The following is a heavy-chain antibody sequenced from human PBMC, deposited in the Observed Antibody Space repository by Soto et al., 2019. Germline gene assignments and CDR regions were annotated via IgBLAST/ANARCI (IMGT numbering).Heavy chain of an antibody. CDR1: GFSFGGSA. J-gene: IGHJ5*02. CDR3: TRRYSSGWYWFDP. D-gene: IGHD6-19*01. CDR2: IRSKAYSGTT. Sequence: PGGSLRLSCTASGFSFGGSAMSWFRQAPGKGLEWVGFIRSKAYSGTTEYAASVRGRFTISRDDSKSIAYLQMNSLKTEDTAVYYCTRRYSSGWYWFDPWGQGTLVTVSS. V-gene: IGHV3-49*03.